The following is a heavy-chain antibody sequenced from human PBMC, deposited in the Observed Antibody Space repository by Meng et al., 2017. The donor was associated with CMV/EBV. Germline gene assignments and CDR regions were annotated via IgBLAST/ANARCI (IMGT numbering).Heavy chain of an antibody. Sequence: GESLKISCAASGFTFSGSAMHWVRQASGKGLEWVGRIRSKANSYATAYAASVKGRFTISRDDSKNTAYLQMNSLKTEDTAVYYCARDSAEVTIAVAGRVSFDYWGQGTLVTVSS. V-gene: IGHV3-73*01. CDR1: GFTFSGSA. CDR3: ARDSAEVTIAVAGRVSFDY. J-gene: IGHJ4*02. CDR2: IRSKANSYAT. D-gene: IGHD6-19*01.